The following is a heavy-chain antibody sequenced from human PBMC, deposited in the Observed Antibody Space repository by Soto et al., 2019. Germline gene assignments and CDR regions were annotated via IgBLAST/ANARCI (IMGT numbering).Heavy chain of an antibody. J-gene: IGHJ6*02. D-gene: IGHD3-10*01. V-gene: IGHV3-15*07. Sequence: GGSLRLSCAASGFTFSNAWMNWVRQAPGKGLEWVGRIKSKTDGGTTDYAAPVKGRFTISRDDSKNTLYLQMNSLKTEDTAVYYCTTSDYYSIYYYGMDVWGQGTTVTVSS. CDR3: TTSDYYSIYYYGMDV. CDR1: GFTFSNAW. CDR2: IKSKTDGGTT.